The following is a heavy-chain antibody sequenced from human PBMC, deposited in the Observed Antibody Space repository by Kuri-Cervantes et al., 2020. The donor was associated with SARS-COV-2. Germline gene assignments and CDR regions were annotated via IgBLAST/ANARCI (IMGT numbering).Heavy chain of an antibody. D-gene: IGHD6-13*01. Sequence: ASVKVSCKASGGTFSSYAISWVRQAPGQGLEWMGWINTNTGNPTYAQGFTGRFVFSLDTSVSTAYLQICSLKAEDTAVYYCARVAGSSWYPSLGDYYYYGMDVWGQGTTVTVSS. CDR1: GGTFSSYA. CDR2: INTNTGNP. CDR3: ARVAGSSWYPSLGDYYYYGMDV. J-gene: IGHJ6*02. V-gene: IGHV7-4-1*01.